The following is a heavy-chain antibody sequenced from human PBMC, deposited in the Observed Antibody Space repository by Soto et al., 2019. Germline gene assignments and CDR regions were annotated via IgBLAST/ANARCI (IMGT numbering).Heavy chain of an antibody. CDR2: TRNKANSYTT. CDR1: GFTFSDHY. V-gene: IGHV3-72*01. CDR3: ARYCSSTSCYRGFDY. J-gene: IGHJ4*02. D-gene: IGHD2-2*01. Sequence: GGSLRLSCAASGFTFSDHYMDWVRQAPGKGLEWVGRTRNKANSYTTEYAASVKGRFTISRDDSKNSLYLQMNSLKTEDTAVYYCARYCSSTSCYRGFDYWGQGTLVTVSS.